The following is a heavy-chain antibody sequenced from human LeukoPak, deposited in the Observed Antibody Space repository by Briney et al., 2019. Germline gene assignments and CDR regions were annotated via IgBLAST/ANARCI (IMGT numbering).Heavy chain of an antibody. J-gene: IGHJ4*02. V-gene: IGHV3-43*01. Sequence: GGSLRLSCATSGFNFDRYTIHWVRQAPGKGLEWVSLAGWAGGTTFYSDSVRGRFTISRDSGRKSVYLQMNSLTTDDTAFYFCAKELDTMFFDYWGQGTLVTVSS. CDR3: AKELDTMFFDY. D-gene: IGHD3-10*02. CDR1: GFNFDRYT. CDR2: AGWAGGTT.